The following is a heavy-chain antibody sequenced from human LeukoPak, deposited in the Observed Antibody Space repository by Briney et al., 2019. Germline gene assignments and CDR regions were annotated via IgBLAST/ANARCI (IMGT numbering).Heavy chain of an antibody. D-gene: IGHD3-16*01. CDR1: GFTFNNYW. CDR2: IKQDGSAK. J-gene: IGHJ4*02. CDR3: ARPYRRNYEC. Sequence: PGGSLRLSCAASGFTFNNYWMSWVRQAPGKGLEWVANIKQDGSAKNYVDSVKGRSTTSRDNTQNSLYLQMNSLTAEDTAVYYCARPYRRNYECWGQGTLVTVSS. V-gene: IGHV3-7*05.